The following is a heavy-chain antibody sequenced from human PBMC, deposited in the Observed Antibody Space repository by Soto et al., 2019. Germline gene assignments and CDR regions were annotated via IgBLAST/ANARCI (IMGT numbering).Heavy chain of an antibody. V-gene: IGHV3-48*01. Sequence: EVQLVESGGGLVQPGGSLRLSCAASGFTFSTYSMNWVRQAPGKGLEWVSYISSSSGTIYYADSVKGRFIISRDNAKNSLYLQMNSLRAEDTAVYYCARTYPNSYYFDYWGQGTLVTVSS. CDR2: ISSSSGTI. J-gene: IGHJ4*02. D-gene: IGHD1-1*01. CDR1: GFTFSTYS. CDR3: ARTYPNSYYFDY.